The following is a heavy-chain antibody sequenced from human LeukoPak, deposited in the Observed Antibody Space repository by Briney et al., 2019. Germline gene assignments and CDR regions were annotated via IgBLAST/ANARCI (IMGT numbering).Heavy chain of an antibody. Sequence: GGSLRLSCAASGFTFSSYSMNWVRQAPGKGLEWVSYISSSRSTIYYADSVKGRFTISRDNAKNSLYLQMNSLRAEDTAVYYCARDPPDYPWVSSIWGQGTMVTVSS. J-gene: IGHJ3*02. CDR2: ISSSRSTI. CDR3: ARDPPDYPWVSSI. CDR1: GFTFSSYS. V-gene: IGHV3-48*01. D-gene: IGHD4-11*01.